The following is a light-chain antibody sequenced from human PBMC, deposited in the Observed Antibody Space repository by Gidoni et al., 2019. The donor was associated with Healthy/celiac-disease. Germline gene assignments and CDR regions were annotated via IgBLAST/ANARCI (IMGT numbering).Light chain of an antibody. CDR1: QSVLYSSNNKNY. J-gene: IGKJ3*01. CDR3: QQYYSTPLT. V-gene: IGKV4-1*01. CDR2: WAS. Sequence: DIVMTQSPDSLALSLGERATINCKSSQSVLYSSNNKNYLAWYQQKPGQPPKLLIYWASTRESGVPDRFSGSGSETDFTLTISSLQAEDVAVYYCQQYYSTPLTFGPGTKVDIK.